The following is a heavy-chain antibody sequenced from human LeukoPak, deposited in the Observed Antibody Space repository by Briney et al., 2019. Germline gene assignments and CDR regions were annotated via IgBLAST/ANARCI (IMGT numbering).Heavy chain of an antibody. CDR3: ARVHSSGYYQDY. CDR2: IYYSGST. J-gene: IGHJ4*02. V-gene: IGHV4-31*03. Sequence: SETLSLTCTVSGGSISSGGYYWSWIRQHPGKGLGWIGYIYYSGSTYYNPSLKSRVTISVDTSKNQFSLKLSSVTAADAAVYYCARVHSSGYYQDYWGQGTLVTVSS. CDR1: GGSISSGGYY. D-gene: IGHD3-22*01.